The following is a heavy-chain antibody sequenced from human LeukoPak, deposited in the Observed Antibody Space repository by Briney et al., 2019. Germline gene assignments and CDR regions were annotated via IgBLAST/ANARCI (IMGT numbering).Heavy chain of an antibody. D-gene: IGHD4/OR15-4a*01. CDR2: IVGSDDDT. CDR1: GFTFSNYA. J-gene: IGHJ4*02. CDR3: AKESGALGAPLYDY. V-gene: IGHV3-23*01. Sequence: QSGGSLRLSCAASGFTFSNYAMNWVRQAPGKGLEWVSVIVGSDDDTYYADSVKGRFTISRDNSKNTLFLQMNSLRAEDTAVYYCAKESGALGAPLYDYWGRGILVTASS.